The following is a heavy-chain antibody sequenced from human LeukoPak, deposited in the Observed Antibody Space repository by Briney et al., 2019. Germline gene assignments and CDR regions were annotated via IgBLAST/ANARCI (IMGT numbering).Heavy chain of an antibody. J-gene: IGHJ4*02. CDR3: ARTSWELLYDY. CDR2: ISSSSSTI. Sequence: GGSLRLSCAASGFTFSSYAMHWVRQAPGKGLEWVSYISSSSSTIYYADSVKGRFTISRDNAKNSLYLQMNSLRAEDTAVYYCARTSWELLYDYWGQGTLVTVSS. CDR1: GFTFSSYA. V-gene: IGHV3-48*01. D-gene: IGHD1-26*01.